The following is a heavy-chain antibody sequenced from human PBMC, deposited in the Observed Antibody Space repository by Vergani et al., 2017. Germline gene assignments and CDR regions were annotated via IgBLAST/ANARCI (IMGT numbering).Heavy chain of an antibody. D-gene: IGHD3-10*01. CDR1: GYTFTSYY. CDR3: ARRLRDYYGSGSSFDP. Sequence: QVQLVQSGAEVKKPGASVKVSCKASGYTFTSYYMHWVRQAPGQGLEWMGIINPSSGSTSYAQKFQGRVTMTRDSSTSTVYMELSSLRSEDTAVYYCARRLRDYYGSGSSFDPWGQGTLVTVSS. J-gene: IGHJ5*02. V-gene: IGHV1-46*01. CDR2: INPSSGST.